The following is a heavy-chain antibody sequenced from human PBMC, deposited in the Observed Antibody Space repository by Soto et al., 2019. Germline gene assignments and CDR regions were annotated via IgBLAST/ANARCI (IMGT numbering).Heavy chain of an antibody. CDR1: GFTFGDSY. Sequence: GESLKISCAGSGFTFGDSYMSWIRQAPGKGLEWLSYISPGSRYPAYADSVKGRFTISRDNAKRSLYLQMMSLTAEDTAIYYCVRGGGGGLFDPWGQGTMITVSS. V-gene: IGHV3-11*06. CDR3: VRGGGGGLFDP. CDR2: ISPGSRYP. J-gene: IGHJ5*02. D-gene: IGHD2-15*01.